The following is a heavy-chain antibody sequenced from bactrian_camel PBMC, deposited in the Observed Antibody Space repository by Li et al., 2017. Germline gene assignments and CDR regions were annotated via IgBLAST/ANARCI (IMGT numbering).Heavy chain of an antibody. CDR3: AADRIVINLYRRPAY. V-gene: IGHV3S55*01. J-gene: IGHJ4*01. CDR1: GDPVGTCT. Sequence: HVQLVESGGGSVQAGGSLRLSCAVFGDPVGTCTMSWYRQAPGKERELVSNIGRSSTYYSDSVKGRFTISRDNAKSTMYLQMDSLRPEDTAMYYCAADRIVINLYRRPAYWGQGTQVTVS. D-gene: IGHD1*01. CDR2: NIGRSST.